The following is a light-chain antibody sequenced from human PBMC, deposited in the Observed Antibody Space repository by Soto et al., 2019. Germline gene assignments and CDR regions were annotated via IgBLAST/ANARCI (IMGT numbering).Light chain of an antibody. CDR1: SGHSSYA. V-gene: IGLV4-69*01. Sequence: QLVLTQSPSASASLGASVKLTCTLSSGHSSYAIAWHQQQPEKGPRYLMKLNSDGSHSKGDGIPDRFSGSSSGAERYLTISSLQSEDEADYYCQTWATGIQDVIVGGGTKLTVL. J-gene: IGLJ2*01. CDR3: QTWATGIQDVI. CDR2: LNSDGSH.